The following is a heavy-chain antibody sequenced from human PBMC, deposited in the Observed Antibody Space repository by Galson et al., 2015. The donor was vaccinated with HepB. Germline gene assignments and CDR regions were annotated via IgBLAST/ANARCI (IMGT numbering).Heavy chain of an antibody. J-gene: IGHJ5*02. V-gene: IGHV5-10-1*01. Sequence: QSGAEVKKPGESLRISCKGSGCSFTSYWISWVRQMPGKGLEWMGRIDPSDSYTNYSPSFQGHVTISADKSISTAYLQWSSLKASDTAMYYCARQRVGTRKYSSSWYGNNWFDPWGQGTLVTVSS. D-gene: IGHD6-13*01. CDR2: IDPSDSYT. CDR1: GCSFTSYW. CDR3: ARQRVGTRKYSSSWYGNNWFDP.